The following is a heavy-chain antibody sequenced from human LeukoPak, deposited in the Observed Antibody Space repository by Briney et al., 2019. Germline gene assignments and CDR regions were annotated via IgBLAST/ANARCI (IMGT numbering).Heavy chain of an antibody. CDR1: DGSISSYN. CDR3: ARPYSSAWYGAFHI. D-gene: IGHD6-19*01. CDR2: LYYSGSI. V-gene: IGHV4-59*08. Sequence: SETLSLSCTVSDGSISSYNWSWIRQPPGRGLEWSGYLYYSGSIKYNPSLKSRVTISVDTSKNQFSLKLSSVIAADTAVYYCARPYSSAWYGAFHIWGEGTKVTVSS. J-gene: IGHJ3*02.